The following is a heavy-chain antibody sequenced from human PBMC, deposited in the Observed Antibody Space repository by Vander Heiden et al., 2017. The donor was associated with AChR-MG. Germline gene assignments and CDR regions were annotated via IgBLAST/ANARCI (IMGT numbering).Heavy chain of an antibody. Sequence: EVQLLESGGGLVQPGGSLRLSCAASGFTISSYAMSWVRQAPGKGLEWVSGIGGSGGSTSYADSVKGRFTISRDSSKNTLYLQMNSLRAEDTAVYYCAGDTGNVGVPAAIDPATDAFDTWGQGTMVTVSS. CDR1: GFTISSYA. V-gene: IGHV3-23*01. J-gene: IGHJ3*02. CDR3: AGDTGNVGVPAAIDPATDAFDT. CDR2: IGGSGGST. D-gene: IGHD2-2*01.